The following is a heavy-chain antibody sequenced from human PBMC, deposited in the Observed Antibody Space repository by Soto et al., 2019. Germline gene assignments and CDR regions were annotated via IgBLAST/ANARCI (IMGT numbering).Heavy chain of an antibody. CDR2: IYYSGST. V-gene: IGHV4-61*01. Sequence: PETLSLTCTVSGGSVSSGSYYWSWIRQPPGKGLEWIGYIYYSGSTNYNPSLKSRVTISVDTSKNQFSLKLSSVTAADTAVYYCARASPVDTAMGRFDYWGQGTLVTVSS. CDR3: ARASPVDTAMGRFDY. CDR1: GGSVSSGSYY. D-gene: IGHD5-18*01. J-gene: IGHJ4*02.